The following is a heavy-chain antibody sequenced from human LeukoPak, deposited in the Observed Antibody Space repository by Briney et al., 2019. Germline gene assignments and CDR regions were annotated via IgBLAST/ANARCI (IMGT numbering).Heavy chain of an antibody. Sequence: GGSLRLSCAASGFTFSTYGVHWVRQAPGKGLEWVAVISYDGSNEYYADSVKGRFTISRDNSKNTLYLQMNSLRAEDTAVYYCAKDLYSSSWYRFDYWGQGTLVTVSS. J-gene: IGHJ4*02. CDR2: ISYDGSNE. D-gene: IGHD6-13*01. CDR3: AKDLYSSSWYRFDY. V-gene: IGHV3-30*18. CDR1: GFTFSTYG.